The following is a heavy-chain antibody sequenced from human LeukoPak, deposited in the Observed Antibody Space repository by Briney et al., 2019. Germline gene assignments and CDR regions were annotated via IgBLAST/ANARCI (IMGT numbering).Heavy chain of an antibody. J-gene: IGHJ3*02. D-gene: IGHD3-9*01. Sequence: SETLSLTCTVSGGSISSYYWSWTRQPPGKGLEWIGYIYYSGSTNYNPSLKSRVTISVDTSKNQFSLKLSSVTAADTAVYYCTRRGYDILTGYPLAFDIWGQGTMVTVSS. CDR1: GGSISSYY. CDR2: IYYSGST. V-gene: IGHV4-59*08. CDR3: TRRGYDILTGYPLAFDI.